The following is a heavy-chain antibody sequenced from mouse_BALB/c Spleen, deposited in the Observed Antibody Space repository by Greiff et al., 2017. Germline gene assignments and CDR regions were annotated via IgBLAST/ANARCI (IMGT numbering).Heavy chain of an antibody. CDR1: GFNIKDYY. V-gene: IGHV14-1*02. D-gene: IGHD1-1*01. CDR3: ARGDYYGTPFAY. CDR2: IDPENGNT. J-gene: IGHJ3*01. Sequence: EVKLQESGAELVRPGALVKLSCKASGFNIKDYYMHWVKQRPEQGLEWIGWIDPENGNTIYDPKFQGKASITADTSSNTAYLQLSSLTSEDTAVYYCARGDYYGTPFAYWGQGTLVTVSA.